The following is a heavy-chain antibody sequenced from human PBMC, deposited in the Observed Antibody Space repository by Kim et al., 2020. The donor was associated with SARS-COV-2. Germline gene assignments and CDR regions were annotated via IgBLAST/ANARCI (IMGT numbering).Heavy chain of an antibody. J-gene: IGHJ4*02. CDR3: ARDGDYGEGYFDY. V-gene: IGHV3-30*04. CDR1: GFTFSSYA. CDR2: ISYDGSNK. Sequence: GGSLRLSCAASGFTFSSYAMHWVRQAPDKGLEWVAVISYDGSNKYYADSVKGRFTISRDNSKNTLYLQMNSLRAEVTAVYYCARDGDYGEGYFDYWGQGT. D-gene: IGHD4-17*01.